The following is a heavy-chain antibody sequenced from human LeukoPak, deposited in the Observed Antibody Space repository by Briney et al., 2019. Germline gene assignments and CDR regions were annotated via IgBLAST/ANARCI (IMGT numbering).Heavy chain of an antibody. V-gene: IGHV3-33*08. CDR1: GFIFDDYA. CDR2: IWYDGKNK. CDR3: AREREGIMDTITAI. D-gene: IGHD5-24*01. Sequence: GGSLRLSCAVSGFIFDDYAMHWVRQAPGKGLEWVAGIWYDGKNKYYADSVKGRLTISRDNSKNTLYLQMDSLRVEDTAVYYCAREREGIMDTITAIWGQGALVTVSS. J-gene: IGHJ4*02.